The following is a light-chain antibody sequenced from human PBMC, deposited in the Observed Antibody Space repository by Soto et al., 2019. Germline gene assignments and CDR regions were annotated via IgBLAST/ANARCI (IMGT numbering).Light chain of an antibody. J-gene: IGKJ3*01. Sequence: DIQMTQSPSSLSASVGDRVTITCRASQTIGTYLNWYQQTPGKAPKLLIYVASSLQSGVPSRFSGRGSGTDFTITISSLQPDDFATYYCQQSFTTPFTFGPGTKVDIK. CDR2: VAS. V-gene: IGKV1-39*01. CDR1: QTIGTY. CDR3: QQSFTTPFT.